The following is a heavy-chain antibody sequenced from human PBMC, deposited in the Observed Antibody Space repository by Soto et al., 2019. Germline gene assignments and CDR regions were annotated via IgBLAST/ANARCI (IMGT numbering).Heavy chain of an antibody. D-gene: IGHD3-10*01. Sequence: SETLSLTCTVSGGSISSGGYYWTWIRQHPGKGLEWIGYIYYSGSTYYNPSPKSRVTISVDTSKNQFSLKLSSVTAADTAVYYCARDKYYYGSPQDGMHVSGQATTLPVSS. CDR3: ARDKYYYGSPQDGMHV. J-gene: IGHJ6*02. V-gene: IGHV4-31*03. CDR2: IYYSGST. CDR1: GGSISSGGYY.